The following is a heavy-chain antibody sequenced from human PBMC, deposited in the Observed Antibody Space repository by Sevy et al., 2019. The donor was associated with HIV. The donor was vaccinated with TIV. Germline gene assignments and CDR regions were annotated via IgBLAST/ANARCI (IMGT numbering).Heavy chain of an antibody. CDR3: ARDVSLGTTDGYYFDF. CDR1: GYTFTSYY. CDR2: IKPSGETT. V-gene: IGHV1-46*01. D-gene: IGHD1-1*01. J-gene: IGHJ4*02. Sequence: ASVKVSCKASGYTFTSYYIHWVRQAPGQGLEWMGIIKPSGETTKYAQKFQGRLTLTKDTSTSTVYMELSSLRSEDTAVHFCARDVSLGTTDGYYFDFWGQGTLVTVSS.